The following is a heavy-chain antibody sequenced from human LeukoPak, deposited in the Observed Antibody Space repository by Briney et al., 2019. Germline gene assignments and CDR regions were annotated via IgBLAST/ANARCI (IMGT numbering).Heavy chain of an antibody. V-gene: IGHV4-4*02. CDR2: VHLSGTS. CDR1: GGSILTTNW. D-gene: IGHD1-26*01. CDR3: ARESGAFSPFGF. Sequence: PSGTLSLTCAVSGGSILTTNWWSWVRQPPGKGLEWIGEVHLSGTSNYNPSLKSRVSMSIDKSKNQLPLKLTSVTAADTAMYYCARESGAFSPFGFWGQGTLVTVSS. J-gene: IGHJ4*02.